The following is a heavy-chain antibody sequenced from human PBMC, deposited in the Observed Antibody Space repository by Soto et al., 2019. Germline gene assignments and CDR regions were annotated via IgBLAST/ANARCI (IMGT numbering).Heavy chain of an antibody. CDR3: ARDYEDSSSRSLYYYYYMDV. D-gene: IGHD6-13*01. CDR1: GFTFSSYG. CDR2: IWYDGSNK. Sequence: GGSLRLSCAASGFTFSSYGMHWVRQAPGKGLEWVAVIWYDGSNKYYADSVKGRFTISRDNSKNTLYLQMNSLRAEDTAVYYCARDYEDSSSRSLYYYYYMDVWGKGTTVTVSS. V-gene: IGHV3-33*01. J-gene: IGHJ6*03.